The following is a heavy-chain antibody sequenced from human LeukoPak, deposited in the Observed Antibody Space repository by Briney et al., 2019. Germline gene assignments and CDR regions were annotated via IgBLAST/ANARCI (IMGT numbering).Heavy chain of an antibody. CDR3: ARLVDTAYWYFDL. CDR2: IYHSGST. CDR1: GYFLSSGYY. D-gene: IGHD5-18*01. Sequence: PSETMSLTCAVSGYFLSSGYYWGWIRQPPGKGLGCIGSIYHSGSTYYNPSLKRRVTISVDTSKNQSSLKLSSVTAADTAVYYCARLVDTAYWYFDLWGRGTLVTVSS. J-gene: IGHJ2*01. V-gene: IGHV4-38-2*01.